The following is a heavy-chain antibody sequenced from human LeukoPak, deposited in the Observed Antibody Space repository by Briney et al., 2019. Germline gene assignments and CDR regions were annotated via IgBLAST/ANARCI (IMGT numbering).Heavy chain of an antibody. V-gene: IGHV3-30-3*01. CDR1: GFTFSSYA. J-gene: IGHJ4*02. Sequence: PERSLRPSCAASGFTFSSYAMHWVRQAPGKGLEWVAVISYDGSNKYYADSVKGRFTISRDNSKNTLYLQMNSLRAEDTAVYYCARDPTGPTVEHYFDYWGQGTLVTVSS. CDR2: ISYDGSNK. D-gene: IGHD4-17*01. CDR3: ARDPTGPTVEHYFDY.